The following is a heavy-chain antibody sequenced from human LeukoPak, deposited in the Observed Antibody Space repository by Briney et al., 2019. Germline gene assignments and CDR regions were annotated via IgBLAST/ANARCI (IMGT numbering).Heavy chain of an antibody. D-gene: IGHD2-2*01. CDR2: ISYDGSNK. Sequence: GGSLRLSCAASGFTFSSYGMHWVRQAPGKGLEWVAVISYDGSNKYYADSVKGRFTISRDNSKNTPYLQMNSLRAEDTAVYYCATLGYCSSTSCSRRSNYYYYGMDVWGQGTTVTVSS. CDR1: GFTFSSYG. J-gene: IGHJ6*02. V-gene: IGHV3-30*03. CDR3: ATLGYCSSTSCSRRSNYYYYGMDV.